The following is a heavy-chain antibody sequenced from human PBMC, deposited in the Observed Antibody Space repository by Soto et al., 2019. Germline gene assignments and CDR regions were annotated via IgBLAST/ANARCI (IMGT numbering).Heavy chain of an antibody. J-gene: IGHJ4*02. CDR3: ASPDECSGGSCYWGY. CDR1: GYSFTSYW. CDR2: IYPGDSDT. V-gene: IGHV5-51*03. Sequence: EVQLVQSGAEVKKPGESLKISCKGSGYSFTSYWIGWVRQMPGKGLEWMGIIYPGDSDTGYSPSFQGQVTISADKSISAACLQWSSRKASDPAMYYCASPDECSGGSCYWGYWGQGPLVTVSS. D-gene: IGHD2-15*01.